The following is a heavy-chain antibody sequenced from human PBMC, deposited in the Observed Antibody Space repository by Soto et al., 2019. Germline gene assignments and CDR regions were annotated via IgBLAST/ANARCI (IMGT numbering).Heavy chain of an antibody. V-gene: IGHV4-34*01. CDR1: GGSFSGYY. CDR3: ARPQNYYYYYGMDV. Sequence: PSETLSLTCAVYGGSFSGYYWSWIRQPPGKGLEWIGEINHSGSTNYNPSLKSRVTISVDTSKNQFSLKLSSVTAADTAVYYCARPQNYYYYYGMDVWGQGTTVT. CDR2: INHSGST. J-gene: IGHJ6*02.